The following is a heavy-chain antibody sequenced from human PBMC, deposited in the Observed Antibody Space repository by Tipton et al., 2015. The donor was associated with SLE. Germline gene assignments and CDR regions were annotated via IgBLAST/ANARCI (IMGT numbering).Heavy chain of an antibody. Sequence: TLSLTCTVSGGSISSYYWSWIRQPAGKGLEWIGRIYTSGSTNYNPSLKSRVTISVDTSKNQFSLKLSSVTAADTAVYYCARGRLVRGDYFFDYWGQGTLVTVSS. J-gene: IGHJ4*02. CDR1: GGSISSYY. CDR3: ARGRLVRGDYFFDY. V-gene: IGHV4-4*07. CDR2: IYTSGST. D-gene: IGHD3-10*01.